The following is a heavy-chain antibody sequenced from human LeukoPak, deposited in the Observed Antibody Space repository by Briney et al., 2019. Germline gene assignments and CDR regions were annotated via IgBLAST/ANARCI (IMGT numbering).Heavy chain of an antibody. CDR2: ITPFNGDT. V-gene: IGHV1-45*02. CDR3: ARSRGYYDSSGYPDNAFDI. CDR1: GYTFTYRY. Sequence: SVKVSCKSSGYTFTYRYLHWGRQAPGQALEWMGWITPFNGDTNYAQRFQDRVTITSARSMSTVYMELSSLRSEDTAMFYCARSRGYYDSSGYPDNAFDIWGQGTMVTVSS. D-gene: IGHD3-22*01. J-gene: IGHJ3*02.